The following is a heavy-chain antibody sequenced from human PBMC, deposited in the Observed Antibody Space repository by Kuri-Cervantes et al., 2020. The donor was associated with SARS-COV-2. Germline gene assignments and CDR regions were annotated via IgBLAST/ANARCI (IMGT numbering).Heavy chain of an antibody. CDR1: GFTFSSYS. V-gene: IGHV3-48*01. CDR3: ARDLAFGDLPGGY. CDR2: ISSSSSTI. D-gene: IGHD3-10*01. Sequence: GGSLRLSCAASGFTFSSYSMNWVRQAPGKGLEWVSYISSSSSTIYYADSVKGRFTISRDNAKNSPYLQMNSLRAEDTAVYYCARDLAFGDLPGGYWGQGTLVTVSS. J-gene: IGHJ4*02.